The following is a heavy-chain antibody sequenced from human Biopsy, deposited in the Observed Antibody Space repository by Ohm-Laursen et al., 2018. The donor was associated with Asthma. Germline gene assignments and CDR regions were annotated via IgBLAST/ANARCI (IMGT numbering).Heavy chain of an antibody. CDR2: ISWNSGNM. J-gene: IGHJ6*02. Sequence: SLRLSCAASGFSFDDCAMHWVRQAPGKGLEWVSSISWNSGNMDYADSVKGRFTLPRDNAKNSLYLQMNSLRDEDTAVYYCALKYRNSVFPEYGMDVWGQGTTVTVSS. CDR3: ALKYRNSVFPEYGMDV. V-gene: IGHV3-9*01. CDR1: GFSFDDCA. D-gene: IGHD4-11*01.